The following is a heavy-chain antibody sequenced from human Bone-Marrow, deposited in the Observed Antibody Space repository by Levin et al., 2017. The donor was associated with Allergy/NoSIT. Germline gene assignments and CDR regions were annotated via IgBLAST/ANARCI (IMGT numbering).Heavy chain of an antibody. CDR1: GYSFTSHD. Sequence: GESLKISCKASGYSFTSHDVNWVRQASGQGLEWMGWMNANSGNTGYARQFQGRVTMTWSTSTSTAFLEVGSLTPGDTAIYFCARSVLRAWGNAFDIWGQGTMVTASS. V-gene: IGHV1-8*01. J-gene: IGHJ3*02. CDR2: MNANSGNT. D-gene: IGHD7-27*01. CDR3: ARSVLRAWGNAFDI.